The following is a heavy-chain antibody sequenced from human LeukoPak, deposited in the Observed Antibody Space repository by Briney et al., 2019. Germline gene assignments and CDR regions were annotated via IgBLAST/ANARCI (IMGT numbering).Heavy chain of an antibody. V-gene: IGHV4-59*01. CDR2: IYYSGST. Sequence: SETLSLTCTVSGGSISSYYWSWIRQPPGKGLEWIGYIYYSGSTNYNPSLKSRVTISVDTSKNQFSLKLSSVTAADTAVYYCARSPYSSPSRPFDYWGQGILVTVSS. D-gene: IGHD6-13*01. CDR1: GGSISSYY. CDR3: ARSPYSSPSRPFDY. J-gene: IGHJ4*02.